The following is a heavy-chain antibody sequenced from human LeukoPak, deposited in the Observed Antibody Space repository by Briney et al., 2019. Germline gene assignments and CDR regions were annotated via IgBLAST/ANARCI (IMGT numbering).Heavy chain of an antibody. D-gene: IGHD5-18*01. CDR1: GFTFSDYY. Sequence: PGGSLRLSCAASGFTFSDYYMSWTRQAPGKGLEWVSYISSSGSTIYYADSVKGRFTISRDNAKNSLYPQMNSLRAEDTAVYYCARDAKEDTAMGRYYYYMDVWGKGTTVTVSS. CDR2: ISSSGSTI. V-gene: IGHV3-11*04. J-gene: IGHJ6*03. CDR3: ARDAKEDTAMGRYYYYMDV.